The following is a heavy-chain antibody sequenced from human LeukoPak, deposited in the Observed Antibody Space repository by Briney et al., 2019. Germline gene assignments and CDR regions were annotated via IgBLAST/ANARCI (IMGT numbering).Heavy chain of an antibody. CDR1: GFTFSSYA. CDR2: ISGSGGST. J-gene: IGHJ4*02. CDR3: AKWGYYDILTGYDY. Sequence: GSLRLSCADSGFTFSSYAMSWVRQAPGEGLEWVSDISGSGGSTYYADSVKGRFTISRDNSKNTLYLQMNSLRAEDTAVYYCAKWGYYDILTGYDYWGQGTLVTVSS. D-gene: IGHD3-9*01. V-gene: IGHV3-23*01.